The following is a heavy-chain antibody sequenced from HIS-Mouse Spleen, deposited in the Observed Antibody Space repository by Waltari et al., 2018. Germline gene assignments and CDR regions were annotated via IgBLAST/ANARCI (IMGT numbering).Heavy chain of an antibody. CDR1: GGSISSSSYY. J-gene: IGHJ2*01. CDR2: IYYSGRN. Sequence: QLQLQESGPGLVKPSETLSLTCTVSGGSISSSSYYWGWIRQPPGKGLEWIGSIYYSGRNSYNPSLKSRVTISVATSKNQFSLKLSSVTAANTAVYYCAREIPYSSSWYDWYFDLWGRGTLVTVSS. V-gene: IGHV4-39*07. D-gene: IGHD6-13*01. CDR3: AREIPYSSSWYDWYFDL.